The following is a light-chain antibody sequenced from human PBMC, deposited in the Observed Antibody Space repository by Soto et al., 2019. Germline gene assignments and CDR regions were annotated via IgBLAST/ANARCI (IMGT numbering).Light chain of an antibody. CDR1: RRISSW. CDR2: DAS. CDR3: QQYNGYPWT. J-gene: IGKJ1*01. V-gene: IGKV1-5*01. Sequence: DIQMTQSPSTLSASVGDRVTISCRASRRISSWLAWYQQQPGKAPKLLVYDASTLQSGVPSRFSGNGSGTEFTLTISRLQPEDLATYFCQQYNGYPWTFGHGTRVGIK.